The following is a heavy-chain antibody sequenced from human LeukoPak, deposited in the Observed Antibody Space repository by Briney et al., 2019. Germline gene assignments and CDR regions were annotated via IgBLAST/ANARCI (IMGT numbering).Heavy chain of an antibody. CDR1: GFTVSSNY. CDR3: ARDISSGWLTFDY. CDR2: IYSGGST. J-gene: IGHJ4*02. Sequence: GGSLRLSCAASGFTVSSNYMSWVRQAPGKGLEWVSVIYSGGSTYYADSVKGRFTISRDNSKNTLYPQMNSLRAEDTAVYYCARDISSGWLTFDYWGQGTLVTVSS. V-gene: IGHV3-66*01. D-gene: IGHD6-19*01.